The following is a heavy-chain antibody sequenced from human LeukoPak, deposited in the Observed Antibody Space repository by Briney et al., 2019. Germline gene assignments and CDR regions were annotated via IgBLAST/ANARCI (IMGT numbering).Heavy chain of an antibody. CDR1: GFTFSSYG. J-gene: IGHJ4*02. V-gene: IGHV3-33*01. CDR3: AREMLYYYDSSGLRPFDY. D-gene: IGHD3-22*01. CDR2: IWYDGSNK. Sequence: GGSLRLSCAASGFTFSSYGMHWVRQAPGKGLEWVAVIWYDGSNKYYADSVKGRFTISRDNSKNTLYLQMNSLRAEDTAVYYCAREMLYYYDSSGLRPFDYWGQGTLVTVSS.